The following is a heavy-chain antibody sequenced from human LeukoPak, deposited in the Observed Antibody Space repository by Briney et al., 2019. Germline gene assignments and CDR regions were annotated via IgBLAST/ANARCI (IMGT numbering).Heavy chain of an antibody. CDR3: ARATAADTAMIYFDY. D-gene: IGHD5-18*01. Sequence: GGSLRLSCAASGFTFSDYYMSCSRGAPGKGLGWVSYICSSGNIIYSADSVKGRFTISRDNAKNSLYLQINSLRAEDTAVYYCARATAADTAMIYFDYWGQGTLVTVSS. CDR1: GFTFSDYY. CDR2: ICSSGNII. J-gene: IGHJ4*02. V-gene: IGHV3-11*01.